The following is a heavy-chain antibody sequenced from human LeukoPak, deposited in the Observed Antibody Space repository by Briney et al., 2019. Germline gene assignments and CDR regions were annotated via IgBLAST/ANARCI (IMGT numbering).Heavy chain of an antibody. CDR2: MHSSGST. Sequence: SETLSLTCTVSGGSISSYYWSWIRQPAGKGLECIGRMHSSGSTNYNPSIKSRVTMSLDTSKNQFSLKVDSVTAADTAMYYCAREAVHYGSGSHDYWGQGTLVAVSS. J-gene: IGHJ4*02. CDR3: AREAVHYGSGSHDY. D-gene: IGHD3-10*01. V-gene: IGHV4-4*07. CDR1: GGSISSYY.